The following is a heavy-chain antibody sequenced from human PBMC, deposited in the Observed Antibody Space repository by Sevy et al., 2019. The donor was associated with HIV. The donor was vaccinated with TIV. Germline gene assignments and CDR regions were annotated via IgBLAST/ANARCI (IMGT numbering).Heavy chain of an antibody. CDR1: GGSINSDH. J-gene: IGHJ3*02. V-gene: IGHV4-59*08. CDR2: VYYTGGT. Sequence: SETLSLTCTVSGGSINSDHWNWIRQPPGNGLEWIGYVYYTGGTNYNPSLKNRVTISVDRTKNQFSLKLTSVTAADTAVYYCARRNDFDIWGQVTMVTVSS. CDR3: ARRNDFDI.